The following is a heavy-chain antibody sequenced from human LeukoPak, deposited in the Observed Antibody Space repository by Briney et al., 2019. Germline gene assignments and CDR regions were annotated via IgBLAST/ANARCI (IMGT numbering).Heavy chain of an antibody. Sequence: GASVKVSCKASGYTFTSYDINWVRQATGQGLEWMGWMNPNSGNTGYAQKFQGRVTMTRNTSISTAYMELSSLRSEDTAVYYCAKTPGALQSYGMDVWGQGTTVTVSS. J-gene: IGHJ6*02. V-gene: IGHV1-8*01. CDR2: MNPNSGNT. CDR1: GYTFTSYD. D-gene: IGHD4-4*01. CDR3: AKTPGALQSYGMDV.